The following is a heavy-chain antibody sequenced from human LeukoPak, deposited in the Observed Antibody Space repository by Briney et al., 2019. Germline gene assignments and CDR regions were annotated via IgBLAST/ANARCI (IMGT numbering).Heavy chain of an antibody. J-gene: IGHJ4*02. V-gene: IGHV3-7*02. Sequence: GGSLRLSCAASGLTFSRYWMSWVRQAPGKGLEWVANIKQDGSEKYYVDSVKGRFTISRDNAKNSLYLQMNSLRAEDTAVYYCASRIPAAMFFDSWGQGTLVTVSS. CDR3: ASRIPAAMFFDS. CDR1: GLTFSRYW. D-gene: IGHD2-2*01. CDR2: IKQDGSEK.